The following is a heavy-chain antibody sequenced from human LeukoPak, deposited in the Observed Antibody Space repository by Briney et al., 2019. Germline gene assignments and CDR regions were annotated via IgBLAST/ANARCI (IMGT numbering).Heavy chain of an antibody. CDR2: LSNSGIHT. CDR1: GFIFSSYS. D-gene: IGHD2-15*01. V-gene: IGHV3-21*01. CDR3: ARHMTPEGTTPYYYGMDV. J-gene: IGHJ6*02. Sequence: PGWSLRLPCAASGFIFSSYSMNWIRQAPGKGLVWVSFLSNSGIHTLYGDCLKGRFTMYRDNGKNSLVLQMNSLRADDTAVYFCARHMTPEGTTPYYYGMDVWGQGTTVTVSS.